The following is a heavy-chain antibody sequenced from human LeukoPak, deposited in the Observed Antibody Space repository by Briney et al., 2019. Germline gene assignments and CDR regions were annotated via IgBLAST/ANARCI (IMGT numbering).Heavy chain of an antibody. D-gene: IGHD2-21*02. Sequence: GESLKISCKGSGYSFTSYWIGWVRQMPGKGLEGMGIIYPGYSETRYSPSFQGQVTISADKSISTAYLQWSSLKASDTAMYYCARLGYCGGDCYSKYYFHGMDVWGQGTTVTVSS. CDR3: ARLGYCGGDCYSKYYFHGMDV. CDR2: IYPGYSET. J-gene: IGHJ6*02. CDR1: GYSFTSYW. V-gene: IGHV5-51*01.